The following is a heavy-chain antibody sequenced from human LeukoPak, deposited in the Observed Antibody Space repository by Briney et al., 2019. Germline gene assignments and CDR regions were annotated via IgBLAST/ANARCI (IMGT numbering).Heavy chain of an antibody. J-gene: IGHJ5*02. D-gene: IGHD3-10*01. CDR2: IHYSGST. CDR1: GGSISSHY. Sequence: SETLSLTCTVSGGSISSHYWSWIRQPPGKGLEWIGYIHYSGSTNYNPSLKSRVTISVDTSKNQFSLKLSSVTAADTAVYYCARDKHNQYYYGSVASEDNWFDPWGQGTLVTVSS. V-gene: IGHV4-59*11. CDR3: ARDKHNQYYYGSVASEDNWFDP.